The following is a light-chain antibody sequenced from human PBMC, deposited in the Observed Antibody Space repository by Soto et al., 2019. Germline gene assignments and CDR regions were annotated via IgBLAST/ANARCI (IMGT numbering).Light chain of an antibody. CDR3: QQRNSSPLT. Sequence: EIVLTQSPAALSLSPGERATLSCRASQSARSILASYQQQPAQAPSLLIYDGFNRATGIPARFSASGSGTDFTLTISSLAPEDFAVYYCQQRNSSPLTFGGGTKLEMK. CDR2: DGF. J-gene: IGKJ4*01. CDR1: QSARSI. V-gene: IGKV3-11*01.